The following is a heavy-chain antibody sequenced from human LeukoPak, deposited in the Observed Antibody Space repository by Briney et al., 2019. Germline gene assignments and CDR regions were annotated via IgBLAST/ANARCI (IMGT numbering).Heavy chain of an antibody. J-gene: IGHJ3*02. CDR1: GGSISSYY. Sequence: KPSETLSLTCTVSGGSISSYYWSLIRQPPGKGLEWIGYIYYSGSTNYNPSLKSRVTISVDTSKNQFSLKLSSVTAADTAVYYCARDLSFVRGVPLAFDIWGQGTMVTVSS. D-gene: IGHD3-10*02. CDR3: ARDLSFVRGVPLAFDI. V-gene: IGHV4-59*13. CDR2: IYYSGST.